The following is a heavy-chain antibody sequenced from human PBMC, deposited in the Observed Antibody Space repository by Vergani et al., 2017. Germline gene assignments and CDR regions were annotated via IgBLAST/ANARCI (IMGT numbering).Heavy chain of an antibody. CDR1: GFTFNQYG. V-gene: IGHV3-33*01. Sequence: QVQLVESGGGVVQPGRSLRLSCAASGFTFNQYGMHWVRQAPGKGLEWVAVPWYDGNNKQYADSVKGRFTISRDNSNSTMYLQMNSLRDEDTGVYYCAIDLRLLYNRFDPWGQGTLVTVSS. J-gene: IGHJ5*02. CDR3: AIDLRLLYNRFDP. CDR2: PWYDGNNK. D-gene: IGHD1-14*01.